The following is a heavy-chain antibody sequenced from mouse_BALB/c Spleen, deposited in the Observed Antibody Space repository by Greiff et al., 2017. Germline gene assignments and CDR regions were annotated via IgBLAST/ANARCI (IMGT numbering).Heavy chain of an antibody. Sequence: EVQLQESGAELVKPGASVKLSCTASGFNIKDTYMHWVKQRPEQGLEWIGRIDPANGNTKYDPKFQGKATITADTSSNTAYLQLSSLTSEDTAVYYCATGVRRRGFDYWGQGTTLTVSS. CDR3: ATGVRRRGFDY. J-gene: IGHJ2*01. CDR1: GFNIKDTY. V-gene: IGHV14-3*02. D-gene: IGHD2-14*01. CDR2: IDPANGNT.